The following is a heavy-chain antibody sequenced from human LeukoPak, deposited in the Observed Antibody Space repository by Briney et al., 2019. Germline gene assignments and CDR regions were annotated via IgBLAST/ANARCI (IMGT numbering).Heavy chain of an antibody. CDR3: AKDPGVVPAHYFDY. V-gene: IGHV3-23*01. J-gene: IGHJ4*02. D-gene: IGHD2-2*01. CDR2: ISSSGGST. Sequence: GGSLRLSCAASRFTLKNYAMNWVRQAPGKGLEWVSAISSSGGSTYYADSVKGRFTISRDTSKNTLYLQMSSLRAEDTAVYYCAKDPGVVPAHYFDYWGQGILVTVSS. CDR1: RFTLKNYA.